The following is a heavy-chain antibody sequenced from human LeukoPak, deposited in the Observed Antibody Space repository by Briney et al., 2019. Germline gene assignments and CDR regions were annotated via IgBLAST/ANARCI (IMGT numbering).Heavy chain of an antibody. V-gene: IGHV3-30-3*02. CDR3: GKTPGNYDYAPDY. J-gene: IGHJ4*02. CDR2: ISYDGSNK. Sequence: SCTVSGYTLTELSMHWVRQAPGKGREWVAVISYDGSNKYYADSVKGRFTISRDNSKNTLYLQMNSLRAEDTAVYYCGKTPGNYDYAPDYWGQGTLVTVSS. D-gene: IGHD3-16*01. CDR1: GYTLTELS.